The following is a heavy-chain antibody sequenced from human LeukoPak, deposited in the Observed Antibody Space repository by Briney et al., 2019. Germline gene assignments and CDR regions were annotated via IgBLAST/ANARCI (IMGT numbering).Heavy chain of an antibody. V-gene: IGHV3-23*01. CDR1: GFTFSSYA. CDR2: ISGSGGST. D-gene: IGHD5-12*01. CDR3: AKCRGGYDPLEASFLDY. J-gene: IGHJ4*02. Sequence: PGGSLRLSCAASGFTFSSYAMSWVRQAPGKGLEWVSAISGSGGSTYYADSVEGRFTISRDNSKNTLYLQMNSLRAEDTAVYYCAKCRGGYDPLEASFLDYWGQGTLVTVSS.